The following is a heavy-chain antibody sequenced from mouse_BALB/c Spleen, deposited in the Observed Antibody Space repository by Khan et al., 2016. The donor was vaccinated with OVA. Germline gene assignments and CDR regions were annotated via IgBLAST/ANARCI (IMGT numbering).Heavy chain of an antibody. CDR2: IYPGSGNT. Sequence: QVQLKQSGPELVKPGVSVKISCKASGYTFTDFYINWVKQKPGQGLEWIGWIYPGSGNTKYNEKFKGKATLTVDTSSSTAYMQLSSLTSEDTAVYFCARSSFYPFYFDYWGQGTTLTVSS. D-gene: IGHD2-1*01. CDR1: GYTFTDFY. J-gene: IGHJ2*01. CDR3: ARSSFYPFYFDY. V-gene: IGHV1-84*02.